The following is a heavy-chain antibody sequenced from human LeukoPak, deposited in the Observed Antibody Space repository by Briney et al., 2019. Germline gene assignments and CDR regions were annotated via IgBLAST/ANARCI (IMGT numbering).Heavy chain of an antibody. D-gene: IGHD3-10*01. CDR1: GFTFSSYE. J-gene: IGHJ4*02. Sequence: GRSLRLSCAASGFTFSSYEMNWVRQAPGKGLEWVSYISSSGRTIYYADSVRGRFTISRDNAKNSLYLQMNGLTAEDTAVYYCARAFLVRGVIIDYLGQGTLVTVSS. CDR2: ISSSGRTI. CDR3: ARAFLVRGVIIDY. V-gene: IGHV3-48*03.